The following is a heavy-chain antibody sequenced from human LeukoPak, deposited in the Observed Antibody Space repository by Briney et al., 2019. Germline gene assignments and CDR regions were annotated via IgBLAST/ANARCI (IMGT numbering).Heavy chain of an antibody. CDR2: INHSGST. CDR3: ARGPKWLRGSRYYYYYGMDV. Sequence: SETLPLTCAVYGGSFSGYYWSWIRQPPGKGLEWIGEINHSGSTNYNPSLKSRVTISVDTSKNQFSLKLSSVTAADTAVYYCARGPKWLRGSRYYYYYGMDVWGQGTTVTVSS. CDR1: GGSFSGYY. D-gene: IGHD5-12*01. J-gene: IGHJ6*02. V-gene: IGHV4-34*01.